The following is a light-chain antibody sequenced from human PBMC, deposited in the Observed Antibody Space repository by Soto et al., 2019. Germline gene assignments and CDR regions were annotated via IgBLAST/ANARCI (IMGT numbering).Light chain of an antibody. CDR1: QSVSSSY. Sequence: EIVLTQSPGTLSLSPGERATLSCRASQSVSSSYLAWYQQKPGQAPRLLIYGASSRATDIPDRFSASGSGTDFTLTISRLEPEDFAVYYCQQYGSSPLTFGGGTKVDIK. CDR2: GAS. J-gene: IGKJ4*01. CDR3: QQYGSSPLT. V-gene: IGKV3-20*01.